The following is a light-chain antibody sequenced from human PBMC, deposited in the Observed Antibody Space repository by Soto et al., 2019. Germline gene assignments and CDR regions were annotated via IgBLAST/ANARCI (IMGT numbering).Light chain of an antibody. J-gene: IGKJ1*01. CDR3: QQSYSTPWT. CDR2: AAS. CDR1: QSISSY. Sequence: DIQMTQSPSSLSASVGDRVTITCRASQSISSYLNWYQQKPGKAPKLLIYAASSLQSGVPSRFSGSGSGTYFTLTISSLQPEDFSTYYCQQSYSTPWTFGQGTKVEMK. V-gene: IGKV1-39*01.